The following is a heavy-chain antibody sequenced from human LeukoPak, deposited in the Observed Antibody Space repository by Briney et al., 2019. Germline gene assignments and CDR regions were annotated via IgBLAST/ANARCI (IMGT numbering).Heavy chain of an antibody. CDR3: AKGAMSSVLPFDY. CDR1: GFTFDDYA. J-gene: IGHJ4*02. CDR2: ISWNSGSI. V-gene: IGHV3-9*01. D-gene: IGHD3-10*01. Sequence: GRSLRLSCAASGFTFDDYAMHWVRQAPGKGLEWVSGISWNSGSIGYADSVKGRFTISRDNAKNSLYLQMNSLRAEDTALYYCAKGAMSSVLPFDYWGQGTLVTVSS.